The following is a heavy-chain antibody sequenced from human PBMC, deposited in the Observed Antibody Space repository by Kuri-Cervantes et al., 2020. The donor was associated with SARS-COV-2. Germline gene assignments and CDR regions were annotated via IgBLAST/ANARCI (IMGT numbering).Heavy chain of an antibody. V-gene: IGHV4-59*12. CDR3: AREEGYYYYYMDV. Sequence: GSLRLSCTVSGGSISSYYWSWIRQPPGKGLEWIGYIYYSGSTNYNPSLKSRVTISVDTSKNQFSLKLSSVTAADTAVYYCAREEGYYYYYMDVWGKGTTVTGSS. CDR2: IYYSGST. CDR1: GGSISSYY. J-gene: IGHJ6*03.